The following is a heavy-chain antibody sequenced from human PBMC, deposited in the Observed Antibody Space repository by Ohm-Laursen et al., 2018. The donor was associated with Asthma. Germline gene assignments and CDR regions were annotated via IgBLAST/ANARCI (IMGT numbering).Heavy chain of an antibody. D-gene: IGHD2-15*01. CDR1: GYTFTSYG. CDR2: ISAKNGNT. V-gene: IGHV1-18*01. Sequence: ASVKVSCKASGYTFTSYGMNWVRQAPGQGLEWMGWISAKNGNTDFTQKLRGRVTLTTDTSTSTAYMEVRSLTSDDTAVYYCARESPSWIAVVVAATNWFDPWGQGTLVTVSS. J-gene: IGHJ5*02. CDR3: ARESPSWIAVVVAATNWFDP.